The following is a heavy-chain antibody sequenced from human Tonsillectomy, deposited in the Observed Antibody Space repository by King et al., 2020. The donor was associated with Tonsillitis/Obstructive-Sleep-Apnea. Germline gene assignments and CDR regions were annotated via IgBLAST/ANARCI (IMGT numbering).Heavy chain of an antibody. J-gene: IGHJ6*03. CDR3: ARDARRANYSYYYMDV. CDR1: GFTFSSYW. V-gene: IGHV3-74*01. Sequence: VQLVESGGGLVQPGGSLRLSCAGSGFTFSSYWMHWVRQAPGKGLVWVSRINSDGSSTSYADSVKGRFTISRDNAKNTLYLQMNSLRAEDTAVYYCARDARRANYSYYYMDVWGKGTTVTVSS. CDR2: INSDGSST. D-gene: IGHD6-6*01.